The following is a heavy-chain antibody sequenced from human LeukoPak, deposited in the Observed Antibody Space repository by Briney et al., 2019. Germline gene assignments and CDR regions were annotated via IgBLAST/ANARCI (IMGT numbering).Heavy chain of an antibody. CDR3: ASLVTPGSLDC. CDR1: GFTFSNYA. Sequence: GGSLRLSCAASGFTFSNYAMSWVRQAPGKGLEWVSGISDSGSSTYYADSVKGRFTISRDNSKNTLYLQMNSLRAEDTAVYYCASLVTPGSLDCWGQGTLVTVSS. CDR2: ISDSGSST. D-gene: IGHD3-10*01. V-gene: IGHV3-23*01. J-gene: IGHJ4*02.